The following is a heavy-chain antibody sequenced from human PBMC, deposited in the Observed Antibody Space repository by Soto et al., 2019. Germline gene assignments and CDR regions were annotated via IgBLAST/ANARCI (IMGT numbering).Heavy chain of an antibody. CDR2: IKSKTDGGTT. V-gene: IGHV3-15*01. Sequence: GGSLRLSCAASGFTFSNAWMSWVRQAPGKGLEWVGRIKSKTDGGTTDYAAPGKGRFTISRDDSKNTLYLQMNSLKTEDTAVYYCTTAEAGYCSSTSCYYYYGMDVWGQGTTVTVSS. D-gene: IGHD2-2*01. CDR1: GFTFSNAW. J-gene: IGHJ6*02. CDR3: TTAEAGYCSSTSCYYYYGMDV.